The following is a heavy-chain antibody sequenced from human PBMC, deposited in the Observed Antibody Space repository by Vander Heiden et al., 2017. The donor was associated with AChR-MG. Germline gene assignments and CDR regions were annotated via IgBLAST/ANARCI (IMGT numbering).Heavy chain of an antibody. D-gene: IGHD2-2*01. J-gene: IGHJ3*02. CDR1: GGSFSGYY. CDR3: ARGRWVGQLPRKGAFDI. Sequence: QVQLQQWGAGLLKPSETLSLTCAVYGGSFSGYYWSWIRQPPGKGLEWIGEINHSGSTNYNPSLKSRVTISVDTSKNQFSLKLSSVTAADTAVYYCARGRWVGQLPRKGAFDIWGQGTMVTVSS. CDR2: INHSGST. V-gene: IGHV4-34*01.